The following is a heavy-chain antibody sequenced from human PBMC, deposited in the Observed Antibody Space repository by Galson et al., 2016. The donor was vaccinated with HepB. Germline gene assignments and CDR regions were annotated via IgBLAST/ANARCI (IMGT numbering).Heavy chain of an antibody. V-gene: IGHV1-18*01. J-gene: IGHJ4*02. CDR2: ITTNNGNA. CDR3: VRHNWAFDY. Sequence: SVKVSCKASGYTFPSYDISWVRQAPGQGLEWMGWITTNNGNANYAQKLQGRVTISRDNVRNSLYLQMKSLRDGDTAMYYCVRHNWAFDYWGQGALVTVSS. CDR1: GYTFPSYD. D-gene: IGHD1-1*01.